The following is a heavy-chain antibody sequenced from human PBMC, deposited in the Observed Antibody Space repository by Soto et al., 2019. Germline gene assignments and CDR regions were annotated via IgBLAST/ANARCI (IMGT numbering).Heavy chain of an antibody. V-gene: IGHV4-34*01. J-gene: IGHJ4*02. CDR3: ASISWYRIDY. CDR1: DGSFSDYY. D-gene: IGHD6-13*01. Sequence: QVQLQQWGAGLLKPSETLSLTCAVYDGSFSDYYWTWIRQPPGKGLEWIGEINHSGTTNYSPSLKSRVTISVDTSKNHFTLKLTSVTAADTAVYYSASISWYRIDYWGQGTLVTVSS. CDR2: INHSGTT.